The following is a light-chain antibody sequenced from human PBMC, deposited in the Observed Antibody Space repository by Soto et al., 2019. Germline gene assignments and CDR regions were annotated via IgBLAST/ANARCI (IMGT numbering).Light chain of an antibody. J-gene: IGLJ1*01. CDR3: KSYAGSNTYV. V-gene: IGLV1-44*01. CDR2: SND. Sequence: QSVLTQPPSASGTPGQRVPISCSGSGSNIGSNAVNWYQQLPGTAPKLLIYSNDQRPSGVPDRFSGSKSGTSASLTVSGLQAADEADYFCKSYAGSNTYVFGSGTKVTVL. CDR1: GSNIGSNA.